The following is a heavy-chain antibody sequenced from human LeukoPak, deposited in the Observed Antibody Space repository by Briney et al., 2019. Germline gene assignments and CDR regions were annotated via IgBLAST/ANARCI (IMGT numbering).Heavy chain of an antibody. J-gene: IGHJ4*02. CDR3: ARHLVTAAMRIFDY. D-gene: IGHD5-18*01. CDR2: IYTSGST. Sequence: SETLSLTCTVSGGSISNYYWSWIRQPPGKGLEWIGYIYTSGSTNYNPSLKSRVTISVDTSKNQFSLKLSSVTAADTAVYYCARHLVTAAMRIFDYWGQGTLVTVSS. V-gene: IGHV4-4*09. CDR1: GGSISNYY.